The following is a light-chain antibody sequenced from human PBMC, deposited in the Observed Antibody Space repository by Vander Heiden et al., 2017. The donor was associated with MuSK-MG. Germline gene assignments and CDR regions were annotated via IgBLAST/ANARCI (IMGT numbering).Light chain of an antibody. CDR2: GAS. J-gene: IGKJ4*01. V-gene: IGKV3-15*01. CDR1: QTARSY. CDR3: QQYNEWPLT. Sequence: EIVMTQSPATLSVSPGERATLSCRASQTARSYLAWYQQKPGQAPRVFIYGASTRATGIPARFSGSGSGTEFTLTISSLQSEDSAVYYCQQYNEWPLTFGGGTKVEIK.